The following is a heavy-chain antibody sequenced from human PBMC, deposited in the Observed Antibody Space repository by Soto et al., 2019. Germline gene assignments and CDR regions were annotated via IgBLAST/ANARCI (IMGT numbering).Heavy chain of an antibody. D-gene: IGHD4-17*01. J-gene: IGHJ4*02. Sequence: PSETLSLTCTVSGGSISSSSYYWGWIRQPPGKGLEWIGSIYYSGSTYYNPSLKSRVTISVDTSKNQFSLKLSSVTAADTAVYYCASDYGDSVAQHGFDYWGQGTLVTVSS. V-gene: IGHV4-39*01. CDR3: ASDYGDSVAQHGFDY. CDR2: IYYSGST. CDR1: GGSISSSSYY.